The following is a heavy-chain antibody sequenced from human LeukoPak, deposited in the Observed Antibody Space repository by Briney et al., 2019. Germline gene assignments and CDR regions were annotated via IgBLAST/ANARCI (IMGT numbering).Heavy chain of an antibody. V-gene: IGHV4-34*01. Sequence: PSETLSLTCAVYGGSFSGYYWSWIRQPPGKGLEWIGEINHSGSTNYNPSLKSRVTISVDTSKNQFSLKLSSVTAADTAVYYCARASGSTIFNYYGMDVWGQGTTVTVSS. CDR3: ARASGSTIFNYYGMDV. CDR1: GGSFSGYY. D-gene: IGHD3-3*01. CDR2: INHSGST. J-gene: IGHJ6*02.